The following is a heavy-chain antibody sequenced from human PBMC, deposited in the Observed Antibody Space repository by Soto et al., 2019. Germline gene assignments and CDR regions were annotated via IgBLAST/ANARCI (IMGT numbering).Heavy chain of an antibody. CDR1: GFRFSTYG. CDR2: ISNDGSNK. J-gene: IGHJ6*02. V-gene: IGHV3-30*18. D-gene: IGHD6-6*01. Sequence: QVQMVESGGGVVQPGRSLRLSCAASGFRFSTYGMHWVRQAPGKGLEWMAVISNDGSNKYYADSVKGRFTISRDNSKDTLFLQMNSLRGEDTAVYYCAKVVRADSTSSNFYYYSGMDVWGQGTTVTVSS. CDR3: AKVVRADSTSSNFYYYSGMDV.